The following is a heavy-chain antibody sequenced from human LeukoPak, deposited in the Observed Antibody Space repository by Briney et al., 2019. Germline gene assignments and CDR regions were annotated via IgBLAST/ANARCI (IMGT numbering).Heavy chain of an antibody. D-gene: IGHD3/OR15-3a*01. Sequence: KPSETLSLTSVVSGVSLHRSFWTWVRQPPGKGLEWIGRIYSSGTTDYSPSLKSRLTISIDTSKNQFSLRLASMTAADTAVYFCGRRPAVDGPIDNWGQGILVAVSS. V-gene: IGHV4-59*01. CDR2: IYSSGTT. CDR3: GRRPAVDGPIDN. CDR1: GVSLHRSF. J-gene: IGHJ4*02.